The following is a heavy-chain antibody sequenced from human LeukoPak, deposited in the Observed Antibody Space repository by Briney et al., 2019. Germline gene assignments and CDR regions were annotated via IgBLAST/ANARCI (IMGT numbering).Heavy chain of an antibody. Sequence: GASVKVSCKASGYSFTSYGFNWVRQAPGQGLEWMGWMSAYNGKTNYAHSLQGRVTVTADTSTSTAYMELRSLRSDDTAVYYCASLIYGSGSWADYYYYGMDVWGQGTTVTVSS. CDR1: GYSFTSYG. CDR2: MSAYNGKT. J-gene: IGHJ6*02. V-gene: IGHV1-18*01. D-gene: IGHD3-10*01. CDR3: ASLIYGSGSWADYYYYGMDV.